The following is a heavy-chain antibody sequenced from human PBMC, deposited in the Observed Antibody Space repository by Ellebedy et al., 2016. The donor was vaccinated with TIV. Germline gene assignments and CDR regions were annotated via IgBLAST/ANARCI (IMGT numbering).Heavy chain of an antibody. Sequence: PGGSLRLSCAVSGFTFSSYSMNWVRQAPGKGLEWVAHIKQDGSEKYYVDSVKGRFTISRDNAENSLYLQMNSLRAEDTAVYYCARRGLAAGGTLLYYWGQGTLVTVSS. CDR1: GFTFSSYS. V-gene: IGHV3-7*03. D-gene: IGHD6-13*01. CDR2: IKQDGSEK. J-gene: IGHJ4*02. CDR3: ARRGLAAGGTLLYY.